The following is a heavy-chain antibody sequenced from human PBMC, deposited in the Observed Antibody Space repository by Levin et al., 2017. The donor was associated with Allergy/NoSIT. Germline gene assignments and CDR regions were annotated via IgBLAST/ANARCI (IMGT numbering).Heavy chain of an antibody. V-gene: IGHV3-74*01. CDR1: GFTFSSYW. CDR3: ARDSQIWYGGNSVRGDDY. CDR2: INSDGSTT. J-gene: IGHJ4*02. D-gene: IGHD4-23*01. Sequence: GESLKISCAASGFTFSSYWMHWVRQAPGMGLVWVSRINSDGSTTSYADSVKGRFTISRDNAKNTLYLQMNSLRAEDTAVYYCARDSQIWYGGNSVRGDDYWGQGTLVTVSS.